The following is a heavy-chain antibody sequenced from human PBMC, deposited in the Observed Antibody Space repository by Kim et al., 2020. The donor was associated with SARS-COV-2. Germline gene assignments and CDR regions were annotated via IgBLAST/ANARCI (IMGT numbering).Heavy chain of an antibody. D-gene: IGHD6-6*01. Sequence: SVKVSCKASGGTFSDFPISWVRHAPGEGPEWMGKIIPIPQTVTYAETFQGRVTIPADRSTNTAYIELSSLRSDDSPVDYRAGPNRPESIAHHYFFDYLG. V-gene: IGHV1-69*08. CDR2: IIPIPQTV. J-gene: IGHJ4*01. CDR3: AGPNRPESIAHHYFFDY. CDR1: GGTFSDFP.